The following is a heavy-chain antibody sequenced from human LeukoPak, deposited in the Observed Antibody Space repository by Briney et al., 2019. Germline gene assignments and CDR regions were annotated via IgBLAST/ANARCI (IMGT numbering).Heavy chain of an antibody. D-gene: IGHD2-15*01. J-gene: IGHJ3*02. CDR3: AKLGYCSRGTCHSFDI. CDR2: IYPGDSDT. V-gene: IGHV5-51*01. CDR1: GYSFPSSW. Sequence: RGESLKISCKGSGYSFPSSWIGWVRQMPGKGLEWMGIIYPGDSDTRYSPSFEGQVTISADKSVSTAYLQWTSLKASDTAMYYCAKLGYCSRGTCHSFDIWGRGTMVTVSS.